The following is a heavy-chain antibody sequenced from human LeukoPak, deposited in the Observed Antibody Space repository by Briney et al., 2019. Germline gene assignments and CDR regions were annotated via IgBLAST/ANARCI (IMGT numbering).Heavy chain of an antibody. CDR1: GFNLTYYA. Sequence: PGGSLRLSCAASGFNLTYYAMTWVRQAPGMGLEWVSGIRGNGLSTYYADSVEGRFTISRDNSQNTLYLQLNSLRTDDTAVYYCAKDLGPTLLTRFDSWGQGTLVAVSS. CDR3: AKDLGPTLLTRFDS. CDR2: IRGNGLST. D-gene: IGHD3-10*01. J-gene: IGHJ4*02. V-gene: IGHV3-23*01.